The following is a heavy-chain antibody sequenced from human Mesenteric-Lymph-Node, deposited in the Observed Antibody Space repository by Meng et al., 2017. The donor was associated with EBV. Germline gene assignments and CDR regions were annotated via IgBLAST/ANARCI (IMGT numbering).Heavy chain of an antibody. D-gene: IGHD4-11*01. CDR2: IYYSGNT. CDR1: GGYRGCSSYY. CDR3: TRRYSIGVER. Sequence: QREPEEWGPGRCMSPATLPLTGCVCGGYRGCSSYYWGRGRQPTGKGLQGIGTIYYSGNTFYNTTLESRITISVDTTPSQFSPNVTAVNARETAVYCGTRRYSIGVERWGRGTLVTVSS. J-gene: IGHJ1*01. V-gene: IGHV4-39*01.